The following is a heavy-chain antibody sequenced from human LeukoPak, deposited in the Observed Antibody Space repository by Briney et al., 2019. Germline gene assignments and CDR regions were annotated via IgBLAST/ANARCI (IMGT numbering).Heavy chain of an antibody. Sequence: SGTLSLTCAVSGGSISSSNWWSWVRQPPGKGLEWIGEIYHSGSTNYNPSLKSRVTISVDKSKNQFSLKLSSVTAADTAVYYCARVRSYSSGWYYFDYWGQGTLVTVSS. CDR3: ARVRSYSSGWYYFDY. J-gene: IGHJ4*02. D-gene: IGHD6-19*01. V-gene: IGHV4-4*02. CDR2: IYHSGST. CDR1: GGSISSSNW.